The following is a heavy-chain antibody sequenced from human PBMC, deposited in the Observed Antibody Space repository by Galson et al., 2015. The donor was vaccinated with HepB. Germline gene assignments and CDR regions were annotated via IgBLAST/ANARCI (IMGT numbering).Heavy chain of an antibody. D-gene: IGHD2-8*01. J-gene: IGHJ3*02. Sequence: SVKVSCKASGYTFTGYYMHWVRQAPGQGLEWMGWINPNSGGTNYAQKFQGRVTMTRDTSISTAYMELSRLRSDDTAVYYCARENLVLNAFDIWGQGTMVTVSS. CDR3: ARENLVLNAFDI. CDR1: GYTFTGYY. CDR2: INPNSGGT. V-gene: IGHV1-2*02.